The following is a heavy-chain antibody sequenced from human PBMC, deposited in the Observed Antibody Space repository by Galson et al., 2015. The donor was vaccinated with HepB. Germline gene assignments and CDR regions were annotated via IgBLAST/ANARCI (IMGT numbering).Heavy chain of an antibody. Sequence: SLRLSCAASGFTFRNYAMHWVRQAPGKGLEYISAIGGYGSTTYYVDSMKGRFTISRDNSENTLYLQISSLGPEDTAVYYCVKDVVTKIFGVISRLDYGGQVTLVTIYS. CDR2: IGGYGSTT. J-gene: IGHJ4*02. CDR1: GFTFRNYA. V-gene: IGHV3-64D*06. D-gene: IGHD3-3*01. CDR3: VKDVVTKIFGVISRLDY.